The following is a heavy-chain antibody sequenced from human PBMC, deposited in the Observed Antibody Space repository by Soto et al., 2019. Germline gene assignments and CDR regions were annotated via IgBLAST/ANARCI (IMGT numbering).Heavy chain of an antibody. Sequence: EVRLLESGGGLVQPGWSLRLYCAGSGFTSSNYSMSWVRQAPGKGLEWVSTTSGSGHYIQYRDSVKGRFTISRDNSKNTLSLQMIRLRAEDTAVYYCAGGAMVTPYYYGLDVWGQWTTVTVSS. CDR1: GFTSSNYS. CDR3: AGGAMVTPYYYGLDV. CDR2: TSGSGHYI. D-gene: IGHD5-18*01. J-gene: IGHJ6*02. V-gene: IGHV3-23*01.